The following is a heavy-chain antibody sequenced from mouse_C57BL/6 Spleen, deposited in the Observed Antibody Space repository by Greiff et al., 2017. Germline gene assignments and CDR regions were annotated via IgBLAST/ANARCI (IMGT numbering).Heavy chain of an antibody. Sequence: QVQLQQPGAELVRTGSSVKLSCKASGYTFTSYWMHWVKQRPIQGLEWIGNIDPSDSETHYNQKFKDKATLTVDKSSSTAYMQLSSLTSEDSAVYCCGRYDGYYYYAMDYWGQGTSGTVSS. CDR2: IDPSDSET. J-gene: IGHJ4*01. CDR1: GYTFTSYW. CDR3: GRYDGYYYYAMDY. D-gene: IGHD2-3*01. V-gene: IGHV1-52*01.